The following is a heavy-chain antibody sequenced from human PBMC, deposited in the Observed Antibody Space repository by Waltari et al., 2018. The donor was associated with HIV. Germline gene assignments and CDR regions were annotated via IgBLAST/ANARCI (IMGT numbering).Heavy chain of an antibody. CDR1: GFTFSSYW. CDR3: ASLYNYVWGSPPPFDY. J-gene: IGHJ4*02. Sequence: EVQLVESGGGLVQPGGSLRLSCAASGFTFSSYWMHWVRQAPGKGLVGCSRIKIDGSITNYADSVKGRFTISRDNAKNTVYLQMNGLRAEDTALYYCASLYNYVWGSPPPFDYWGQGTLVTVSS. V-gene: IGHV3-74*01. D-gene: IGHD3-16*01. CDR2: IKIDGSIT.